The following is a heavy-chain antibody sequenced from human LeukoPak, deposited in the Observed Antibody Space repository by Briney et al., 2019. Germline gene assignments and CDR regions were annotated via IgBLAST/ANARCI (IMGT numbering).Heavy chain of an antibody. CDR1: GFTFHDYV. D-gene: IGHD5-12*01. Sequence: PGGSLRLSCAASGFTFHDYVMHWVRQAPGKGLEWVSLIGGDSTSTYYADSVKGRFTISRDHGKNSLYLQMNSLRTEDTAFYYCAKGSSGYGFLDYWGQGALVTVSS. V-gene: IGHV3-43*02. J-gene: IGHJ4*02. CDR2: IGGDSTST. CDR3: AKGSSGYGFLDY.